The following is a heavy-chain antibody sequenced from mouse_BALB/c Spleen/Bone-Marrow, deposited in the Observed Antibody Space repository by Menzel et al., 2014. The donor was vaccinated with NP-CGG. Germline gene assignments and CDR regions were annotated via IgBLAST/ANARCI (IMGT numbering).Heavy chain of an antibody. J-gene: IGHJ3*01. CDR3: ARDVGYGNYFVY. D-gene: IGHD2-10*02. CDR2: SRNKAKYYTT. Sequence: DVQLVESGGGLVQPGDSLRLSCATSGFTFSDFYMEWVRQPPGKRLEWIAASRNKAKYYTTEYSASVKGRFIVSRDTFQSVLYLQMNALRAEDTAIYYCARDVGYGNYFVYWGQGTLVTVSA. V-gene: IGHV7-1*02. CDR1: GFTFSDFY.